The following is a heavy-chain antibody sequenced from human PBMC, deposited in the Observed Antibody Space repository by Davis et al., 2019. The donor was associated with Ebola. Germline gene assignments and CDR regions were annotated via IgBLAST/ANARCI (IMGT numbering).Heavy chain of an antibody. CDR1: AGSINGYY. CDR3: ARGSQWLGPDY. D-gene: IGHD6-19*01. V-gene: IGHV4-59*01. J-gene: IGHJ4*02. CDR2: IYYSGST. Sequence: MPSETLSLTCSVSAGSINGYYWSWIRQPPGKGLEWIGYIYYSGSTKYNPSLKSRVTISVDTSKNQFSLKLNSVTAADTAVYYCARGSQWLGPDYWGQGTLVTVSS.